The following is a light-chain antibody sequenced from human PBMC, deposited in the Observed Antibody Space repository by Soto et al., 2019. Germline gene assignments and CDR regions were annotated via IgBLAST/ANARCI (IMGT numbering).Light chain of an antibody. CDR3: QVWVSSSDHVV. Sequence: SYELTQPPSVSVAPGKRARLTCGGNHIGSKSVHWYQQKPGEAPVLVIYYDSERPSGIPERFAGSNSGNTATLTISRVEAGDEADYYCQVWVSSSDHVVFGGGTKVTVL. CDR1: HIGSKS. J-gene: IGLJ2*01. V-gene: IGLV3-21*04. CDR2: YDS.